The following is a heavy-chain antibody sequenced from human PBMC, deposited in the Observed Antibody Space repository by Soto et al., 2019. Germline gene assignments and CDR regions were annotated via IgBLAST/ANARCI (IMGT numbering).Heavy chain of an antibody. Sequence: LRLSCAASGFTFTSYAIHWVRQAPGKGLEWVALISYDGSNKYYTDSVKGRFTVSRDNSKNTLFLHMNSLRPEDTALYYCARDRRYCTSTTCYGTYYYYYGMDVWGQGTTVTVSS. CDR1: GFTFTSYA. D-gene: IGHD2-2*01. CDR3: ARDRRYCTSTTCYGTYYYYYGMDV. J-gene: IGHJ6*02. CDR2: ISYDGSNK. V-gene: IGHV3-30-3*01.